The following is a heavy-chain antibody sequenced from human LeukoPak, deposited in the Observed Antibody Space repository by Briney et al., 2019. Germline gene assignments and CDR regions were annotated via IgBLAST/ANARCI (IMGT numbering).Heavy chain of an antibody. D-gene: IGHD2-21*02. V-gene: IGHV3-9*01. CDR3: AKDYCAGDCYSGWYFDL. Sequence: GRSLTLSCAASGFTFDHYAMHWVRQARGKGLEWVSAIIYNSDSIPYADSVKGRFTLSRDNAKTSLYLQMNSLRAEDTALYSCAKDYCAGDCYSGWYFDLWGRGTLVTVSS. CDR2: IIYNSDSI. CDR1: GFTFDHYA. J-gene: IGHJ2*01.